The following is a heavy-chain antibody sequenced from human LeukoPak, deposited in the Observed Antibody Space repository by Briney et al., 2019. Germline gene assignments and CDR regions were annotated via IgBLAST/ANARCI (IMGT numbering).Heavy chain of an antibody. Sequence: SETLSLICTVSGGFISSYYWSWIRQPPGKGLEWIGYIYYSGSTNYNPSLKSRVTISVDTSKNQFSLKLSSVTAADTAVYYCARGSGWYYYWGQGTLVTVSS. CDR1: GGFISSYY. V-gene: IGHV4-59*08. CDR3: ARGSGWYYY. CDR2: IYYSGST. D-gene: IGHD6-19*01. J-gene: IGHJ4*02.